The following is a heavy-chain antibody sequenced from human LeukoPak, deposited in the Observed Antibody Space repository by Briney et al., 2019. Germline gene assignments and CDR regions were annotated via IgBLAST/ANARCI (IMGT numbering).Heavy chain of an antibody. V-gene: IGHV3-66*01. Sequence: GGSLRLSCAASEFSVGSNYMTWVRQAPGKGLEWVSLIYSGGSTYYADSVKGRFTISRDNSKNTLYLQMNSLRVEDTAVYYCARGVRRRPDAFDIWGQGTMVTVSS. CDR3: ARGVRRRPDAFDI. CDR1: EFSVGSNY. CDR2: IYSGGST. D-gene: IGHD6-25*01. J-gene: IGHJ3*02.